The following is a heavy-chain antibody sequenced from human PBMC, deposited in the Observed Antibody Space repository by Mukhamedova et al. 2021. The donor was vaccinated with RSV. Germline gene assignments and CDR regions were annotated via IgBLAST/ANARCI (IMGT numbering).Heavy chain of an antibody. J-gene: IGHJ4*02. D-gene: IGHD1-26*01. CDR2: ISAYNGNT. Sequence: GWISAYNGNTNYAQKLQVRVTMTTDTSTSTAYMELRSLRSDDTAVYYCARVLRYRGSYWPENYWRQGTLVTVPS. CDR3: ARVLRYRGSYWPENY. V-gene: IGHV1-18*01.